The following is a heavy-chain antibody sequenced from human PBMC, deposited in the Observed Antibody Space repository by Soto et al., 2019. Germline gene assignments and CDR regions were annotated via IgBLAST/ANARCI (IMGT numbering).Heavy chain of an antibody. CDR3: ANEIPIEVWFDP. J-gene: IGHJ5*02. D-gene: IGHD2-21*01. CDR2: IIPIFGTA. CDR1: GGTFSSYA. Sequence: QVQLVQSGAEVKKPGSSVKVSCKASGGTFSSYAISWVRQAPGQGLEWMGGIIPIFGTANYAQKFQGRVTITADEATSTAYRELSRLRSEDTAVYYCANEIPIEVWFDPWGQGTLVTVSS. V-gene: IGHV1-69*12.